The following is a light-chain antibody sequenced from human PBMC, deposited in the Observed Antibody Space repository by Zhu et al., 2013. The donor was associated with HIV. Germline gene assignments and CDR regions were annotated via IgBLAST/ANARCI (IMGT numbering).Light chain of an antibody. CDR2: DVF. CDR3: QQFGSSPLYS. Sequence: AVQLTQSPSSLSASVGDRITISCRASQDIDTGLAWYQQKPGTPPNLLIYDVFTLESGVPSRFSGSGYGTEFTLTITRLQPEDFATYYCQQFGSSPLYSFGQGTKLKIK. J-gene: IGKJ2*03. V-gene: IGKV1-13*02. CDR1: QDIDTG.